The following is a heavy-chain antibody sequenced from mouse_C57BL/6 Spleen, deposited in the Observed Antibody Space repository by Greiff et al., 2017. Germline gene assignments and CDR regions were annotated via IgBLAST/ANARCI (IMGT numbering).Heavy chain of an antibody. V-gene: IGHV8-8*01. CDR3: ARMSYAYSNYGDAMDY. J-gene: IGHJ4*01. D-gene: IGHD2-5*01. Sequence: QVTLKECGPGILQPSQTLSLTCSFSGFSLSTFGMGVGWIRQPSGKGLEWLAHIWWDDDKYYNPALKRRLTISKDTSKNQVFLKIANVDTADTATYYCARMSYAYSNYGDAMDYWGQGTSVTVSS. CDR2: IWWDDDK. CDR1: GFSLSTFGMG.